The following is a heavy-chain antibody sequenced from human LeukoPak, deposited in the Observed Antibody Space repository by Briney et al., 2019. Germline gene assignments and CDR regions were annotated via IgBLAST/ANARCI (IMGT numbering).Heavy chain of an antibody. CDR3: ARLGDGSYGEEFDC. J-gene: IGHJ4*02. CDR2: VSPGESHT. Sequence: GESLKISCKGSGYIFTSNWIGWVRQMPGKGLEWMGIVSPGESHTRYSPSFQGQVTMSADKSISTAYLQWSSLKASDTAVYYCARLGDGSYGEEFDCWGQGTLVTVSS. V-gene: IGHV5-51*01. D-gene: IGHD1-26*01. CDR1: GYIFTSNW.